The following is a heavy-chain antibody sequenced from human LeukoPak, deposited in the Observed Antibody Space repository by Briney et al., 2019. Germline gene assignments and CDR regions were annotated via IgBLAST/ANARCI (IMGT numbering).Heavy chain of an antibody. CDR2: MPYAENVSDNEIP. Sequence: SETLSLTCIVSGDSIRNSGWSWGWIRQPPGKGLEWIGTMPYAENVSDNEIPSYNPSLKRRVTISADTSKNQLSLKVNSVTAADTASYYCARLTLTGVGGRGWFDAWGQGTLVIVSS. CDR1: GDSIRNSGWS. J-gene: IGHJ5*02. CDR3: ARLTLTGVGGRGWFDA. D-gene: IGHD3-3*01. V-gene: IGHV4-39*01.